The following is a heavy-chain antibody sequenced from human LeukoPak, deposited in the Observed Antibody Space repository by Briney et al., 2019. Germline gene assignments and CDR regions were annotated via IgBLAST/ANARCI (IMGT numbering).Heavy chain of an antibody. V-gene: IGHV3-23*01. D-gene: IGHD2-8*01. CDR3: ARDNGNKYYFDY. J-gene: IGHJ4*02. CDR2: ISPSDGRA. CDR1: GFTFRNYA. Sequence: PGGSLRLSCEGSGFTFRNYAMTWVRQAPGKGLEWVSAISPSDGRAYYANSVKGRFTISRDNSRNTLFLQMNSLRAEDTAVYYCARDNGNKYYFDYWGQGTLVTVSS.